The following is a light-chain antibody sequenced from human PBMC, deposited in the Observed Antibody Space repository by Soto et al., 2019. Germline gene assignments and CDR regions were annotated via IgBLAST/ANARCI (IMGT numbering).Light chain of an antibody. CDR1: QSIGGW. CDR2: DAS. CDR3: QQYNGYSVT. V-gene: IGKV1-5*01. J-gene: IGKJ1*01. Sequence: DIQMTQSPSTLSASVGDRVTITCRASQSIGGWWAWYQQKPGKAPKLLIYDASRLESGVSSRSSGSGSGTEYTLSISLQPDDFATYYCQQYNGYSVTFGQGTKVEIK.